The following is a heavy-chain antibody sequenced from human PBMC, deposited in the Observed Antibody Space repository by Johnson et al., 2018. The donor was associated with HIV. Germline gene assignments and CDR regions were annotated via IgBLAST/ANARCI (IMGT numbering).Heavy chain of an antibody. V-gene: IGHV3-11*04. D-gene: IGHD3-10*01. CDR1: RFTFSDYY. Sequence: QEQLVESGGGLVKPGGSLRLSCAASRFTFSDYYMSWIRQTPGKGLEWVSYISSSGGTIYYTDSVKGRFTISRDNSKNTLYLQMNSLRAEDTALYYCAGLAVRGSAGAFDIWGQGTLVTVSS. CDR2: ISSSGGTI. CDR3: AGLAVRGSAGAFDI. J-gene: IGHJ3*02.